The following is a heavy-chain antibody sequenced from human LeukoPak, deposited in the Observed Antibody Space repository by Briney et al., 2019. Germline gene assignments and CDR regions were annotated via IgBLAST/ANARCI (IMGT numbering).Heavy chain of an antibody. J-gene: IGHJ6*02. CDR2: ISYDGSNK. V-gene: IGHV3-30-3*01. Sequence: HAGGSLRLSCAASGFTVSINYMSWVRQAPGKGLEWVAVISYDGSNKYYADSVKGRFTISRDNSKNTLYLQMNSLRAEDTAVYYCARAKDFSYYYGMDVWGQGTTVTVSS. D-gene: IGHD3-3*01. CDR3: ARAKDFSYYYGMDV. CDR1: GFTVSINY.